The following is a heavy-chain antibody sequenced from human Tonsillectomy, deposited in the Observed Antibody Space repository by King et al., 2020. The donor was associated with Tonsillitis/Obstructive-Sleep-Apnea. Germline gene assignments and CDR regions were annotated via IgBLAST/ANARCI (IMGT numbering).Heavy chain of an antibody. Sequence: QLQESGPGLVKPSETLSLTCTVSGGSISSYYWSWIRQPPGKGLEWIGYIYYSGSTNYNPSLKSRVTISVDTSKNQFSLKLSSVTAADTAVYYCARAPRISSGYYFHFDYRGQGTLVTVSS. J-gene: IGHJ4*02. CDR1: GGSISSYY. CDR3: ARAPRISSGYYFHFDY. CDR2: IYYSGST. D-gene: IGHD3-22*01. V-gene: IGHV4-59*01.